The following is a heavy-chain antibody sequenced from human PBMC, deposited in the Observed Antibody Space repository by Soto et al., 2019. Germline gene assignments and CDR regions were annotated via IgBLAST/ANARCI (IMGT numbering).Heavy chain of an antibody. Sequence: WGALVVSCAASAFTFSIYAMNGVRQAPGKGLDLVSVISGGGGTTYYADSVKGRFRISRDNSKNTLYLQMNSLRVEDTAVYYCAKGKVAYDNSGLQYFYYFPMNVWGQGTTVTVSS. CDR3: AKGKVAYDNSGLQYFYYFPMNV. J-gene: IGHJ6*01. D-gene: IGHD3-22*01. CDR1: AFTFSIYA. V-gene: IGHV3-23*01. CDR2: ISGGGGTT.